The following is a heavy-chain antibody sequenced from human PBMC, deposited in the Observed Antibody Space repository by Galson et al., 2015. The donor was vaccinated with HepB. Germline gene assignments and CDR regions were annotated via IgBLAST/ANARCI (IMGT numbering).Heavy chain of an antibody. Sequence: SLRLSRADSGFTFSSYWMSWVRQAPGKGLEWVANIKQDGSEKYYVDSVKGRFSISRDNAKNSLYLQMNSLRAEDTAVYYCARGKWLQLPDFWGQGSLVTVSS. CDR3: ARGKWLQLPDF. D-gene: IGHD5-24*01. V-gene: IGHV3-7*01. CDR2: IKQDGSEK. CDR1: GFTFSSYW. J-gene: IGHJ4*02.